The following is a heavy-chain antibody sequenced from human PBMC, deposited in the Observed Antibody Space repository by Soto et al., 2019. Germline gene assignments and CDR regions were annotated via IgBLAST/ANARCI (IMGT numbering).Heavy chain of an antibody. V-gene: IGHV2-26*01. CDR1: GFSLNNARVA. CDR2: ILSNDET. J-gene: IGHJ4*02. CDR3: ARGLAPKRYYFDY. Sequence: QVTLKESGPVVVKPTETLTLTCTVSGFSLNNARVAVSWIRQPPGKALEWLAHILSNDETSYNTSLRSRLTISTDISKCQVFLTMTHMDPEDAAPYYCARGLAPKRYYFDYWGQGALVTVSS.